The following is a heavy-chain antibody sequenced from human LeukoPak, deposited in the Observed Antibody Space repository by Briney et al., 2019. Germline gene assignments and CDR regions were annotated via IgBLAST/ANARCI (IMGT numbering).Heavy chain of an antibody. CDR1: GYTFTSYH. D-gene: IGHD6-13*01. CDR3: ARGIDSSSFDP. J-gene: IGHJ5*02. V-gene: IGHV1-46*01. CDR2: INLSGGST. Sequence: ASVKVSCKASGYTFTSYHMHWVRQAPGQGLEWMGKINLSGGSTTYAQKFQGRVTMTRDTSISTAYMELSRLRSDDTAVYYCARGIDSSSFDPWGQGTLVTVSS.